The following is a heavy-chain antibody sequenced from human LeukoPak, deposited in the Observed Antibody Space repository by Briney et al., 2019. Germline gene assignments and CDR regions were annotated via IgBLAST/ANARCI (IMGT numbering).Heavy chain of an antibody. CDR3: ARDCRFGSTTCHDY. V-gene: IGHV3-33*01. CDR2: IRYDGNNK. CDR1: GFAFSGYG. Sequence: GTSLRLSCAASGFAFSGYGMHWVRQAPGKGLEWVAVIRYDGNNKYYEDSVKGRFTISRDNSKNTLYLQMNSLRAEDTAVYYCARDCRFGSTTCHDYWGQGTLVTVSS. J-gene: IGHJ4*02. D-gene: IGHD2-2*01.